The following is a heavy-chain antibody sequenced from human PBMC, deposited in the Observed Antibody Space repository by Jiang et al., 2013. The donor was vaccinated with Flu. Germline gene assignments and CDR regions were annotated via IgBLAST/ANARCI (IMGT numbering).Heavy chain of an antibody. CDR3: ARGGDSSGYYYVTFDY. CDR1: GYTFTGYY. J-gene: IGHJ4*02. CDR2: INPNSGGT. D-gene: IGHD3-22*01. Sequence: SGAEVKKPGASVKVSCKASGYTFTGYYMHWVRQAPGQGLEWMGWINPNSGGTNYAQKFQGRVTMTRDTSISTAYMELSRLRSDDTAVYYCARGGDSSGYYYVTFDYWGQGTLVTVSS. V-gene: IGHV1-2*02.